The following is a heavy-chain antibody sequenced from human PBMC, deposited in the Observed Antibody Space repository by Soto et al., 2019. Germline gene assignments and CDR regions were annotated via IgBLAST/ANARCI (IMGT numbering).Heavy chain of an antibody. V-gene: IGHV4-4*02. Sequence: SETLSRTCTLSGGSVRAPDWWNWVRQSPDKGLEWIAEVHISGHSNHNPSLRSRVSVSIDSSKNQFYLNLNSVTAADTAIYYCATVRQGCSANNCYFDPWGQGTQVTVSP. CDR1: GGSVRAPDW. CDR3: ATVRQGCSANNCYFDP. CDR2: VHISGHS. D-gene: IGHD1-1*01. J-gene: IGHJ5*01.